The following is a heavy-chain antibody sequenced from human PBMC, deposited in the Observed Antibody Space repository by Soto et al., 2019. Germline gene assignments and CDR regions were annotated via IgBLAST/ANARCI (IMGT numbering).Heavy chain of an antibody. D-gene: IGHD4-4*01. CDR3: ARGLTTVTTIAY. Sequence: RIRQPPGKGLEWIGYIYYSGRTSYNPSLKSRVTISVDTSNNQFSLKLNSVTAADTAIYYCARGLTTVTTIAYWGNGTLVIVSS. J-gene: IGHJ4*01. V-gene: IGHV4-61*06. CDR2: IYYSGRT.